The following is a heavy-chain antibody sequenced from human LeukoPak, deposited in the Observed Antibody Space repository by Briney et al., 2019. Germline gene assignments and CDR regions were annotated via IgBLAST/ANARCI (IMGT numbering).Heavy chain of an antibody. D-gene: IGHD3-10*01. CDR1: GYTFTSYG. J-gene: IGHJ4*02. CDR3: ARGRHYHGSGIPSDY. V-gene: IGHV1-18*01. CDR2: IGAYNGNT. Sequence: GASVKVSCKASGYTFTSYGINWVRQAPGQGLEWMGWIGAYNGNTNYAQKVQGRVTMTTDTSTSTAYMELRSLRSDDTAVYYCARGRHYHGSGIPSDYWGQGTLVTVSS.